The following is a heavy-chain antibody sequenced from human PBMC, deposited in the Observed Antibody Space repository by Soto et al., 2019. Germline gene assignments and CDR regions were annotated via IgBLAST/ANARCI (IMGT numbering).Heavy chain of an antibody. CDR3: ARVEVVLAVHYYYYYYMDV. Sequence: ASVKVSCKASGYTFTSYGISWVRQAPGQGLEWMGWISAYNGNTNYAQKLQGRVTMTTDTSTSTAYMELRSLRSDDTAVYYCARVEVVLAVHYYYYYYMDVWGKGTTVTVSS. CDR2: ISAYNGNT. CDR1: GYTFTSYG. D-gene: IGHD2-2*01. J-gene: IGHJ6*03. V-gene: IGHV1-18*01.